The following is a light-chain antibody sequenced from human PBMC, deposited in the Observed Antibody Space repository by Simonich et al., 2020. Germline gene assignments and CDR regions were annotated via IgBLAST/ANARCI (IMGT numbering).Light chain of an antibody. CDR1: QSLVHSDGNTY. CDR2: KVS. J-gene: IGKJ2*01. CDR3: MQSIQLPYT. Sequence: DVVMTQSPLSLPVTLGQPASISCRSSQSLVHSDGNTYLNWFQQRPGQSPRRLIYKVSNRDSGVPDRCSGSGSGTDFTLKISRVEAEDVGVYYCMQSIQLPYTFGQGTKLEIK. V-gene: IGKV2-30*02.